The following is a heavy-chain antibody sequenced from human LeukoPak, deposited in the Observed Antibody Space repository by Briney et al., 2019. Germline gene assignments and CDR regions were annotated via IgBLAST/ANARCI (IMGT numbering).Heavy chain of an antibody. CDR1: GGSISSYY. CDR3: ARDRQESDGD. CDR2: ISSSSSTI. V-gene: IGHV3-48*01. Sequence: ETLSLTCTVSGGSISSYYWSWIRQPPGKGLEWVSYISSSSSTIYYADSVKGRFTISRDNAKNSLYLQMNSLRAEDTAVYYCARDRQESDGDWGQGTLVTVSS. D-gene: IGHD5-24*01. J-gene: IGHJ4*02.